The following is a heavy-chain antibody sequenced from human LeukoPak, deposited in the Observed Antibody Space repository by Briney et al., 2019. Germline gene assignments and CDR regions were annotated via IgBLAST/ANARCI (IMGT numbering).Heavy chain of an antibody. J-gene: IGHJ5*02. V-gene: IGHV1-2*02. CDR2: INPNSGGT. D-gene: IGHD3-10*01. Sequence: GASVKVSCKASGYTFTRYYMHWVRQAPGQGLEWMGWINPNSGGTNYAQKFQGRVTMTRDTSISTAYMELSRLRSDDTAVYYCARSLPHYFGSGSYSYFEYNWFDPGGQGTLVTVSA. CDR1: GYTFTRYY. CDR3: ARSLPHYFGSGSYSYFEYNWFDP.